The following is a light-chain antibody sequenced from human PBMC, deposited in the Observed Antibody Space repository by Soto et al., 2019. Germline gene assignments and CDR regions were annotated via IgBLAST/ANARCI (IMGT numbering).Light chain of an antibody. J-gene: IGKJ5*01. CDR2: AAS. CDR3: QQGNTYPFT. CDR1: QSISGY. V-gene: IGKV1-39*01. Sequence: DIQMTQSPSSLSASVGDRVTITCRASQSISGYLHWFQQEPGKAPKLLIYAASSLQGGVPSRFSGSGSGTDFTLTINSLQPEDFASYYCQQGNTYPFTFGQGTRLEIK.